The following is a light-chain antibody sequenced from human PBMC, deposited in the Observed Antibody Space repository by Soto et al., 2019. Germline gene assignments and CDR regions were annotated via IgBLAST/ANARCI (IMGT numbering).Light chain of an antibody. CDR1: SSNIESNT. V-gene: IGLV1-44*01. J-gene: IGLJ1*01. CDR2: SNY. Sequence: QSVLTQPPSASGTPGQRVTISCSGSSSNIESNTVTWYQQLPGTAPKLIYSNYDRPSGVPDRFSGSTSGTSASLVIRGLQSEDEADYYCAAWDDILNGYVFGGGTKLTVL. CDR3: AAWDDILNGYV.